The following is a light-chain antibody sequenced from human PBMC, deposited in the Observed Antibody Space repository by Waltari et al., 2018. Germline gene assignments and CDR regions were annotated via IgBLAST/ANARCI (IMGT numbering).Light chain of an antibody. CDR3: LQDDNYPYT. V-gene: IGKV1-6*01. CDR2: AAY. J-gene: IGKJ2*01. Sequence: AIQMTQSPSSLSASVGDKVTITCRENQGIRNEVGWYQQKPGKAAKLLIYAAYSVQIEVPSRFSGSGTGTDFTLTISSLQPEDFATYYCLQDDNYPYTVGQGTKLEIK. CDR1: QGIRNE.